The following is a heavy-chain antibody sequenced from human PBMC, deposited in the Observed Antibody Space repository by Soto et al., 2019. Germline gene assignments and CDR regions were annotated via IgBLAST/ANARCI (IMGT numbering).Heavy chain of an antibody. D-gene: IGHD6-19*01. CDR1: GDSISTNYF. CDR3: ARSFGWYAIDY. CDR2: ISHSGSV. Sequence: QVLLQESGPGLVQPSGTLSLSCAVSGDSISTNYFCGWFRQPPGKGLEWVGDISHSGSVNYNPSLNSRVTISIDKSTNQLSLTLNSVTAADTAVYYCARSFGWYAIDYWGQGTRVIVSS. V-gene: IGHV4-4*02. J-gene: IGHJ4*02.